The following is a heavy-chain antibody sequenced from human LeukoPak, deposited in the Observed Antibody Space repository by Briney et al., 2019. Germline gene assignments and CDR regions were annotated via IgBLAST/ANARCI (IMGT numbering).Heavy chain of an antibody. Sequence: SETLSLTCTVSGGSISSGSYYWSWIRQPAGKGLEWIGRIYTSASTNYTPSLKSRVTISVDTSKNQFSLKLSSVTAADTAVYYCARTNYDFWSGYYYMDVWGKGTTVTVSS. D-gene: IGHD3-3*01. CDR1: GGSISSGSYY. V-gene: IGHV4-61*02. J-gene: IGHJ6*03. CDR3: ARTNYDFWSGYYYMDV. CDR2: IYTSAST.